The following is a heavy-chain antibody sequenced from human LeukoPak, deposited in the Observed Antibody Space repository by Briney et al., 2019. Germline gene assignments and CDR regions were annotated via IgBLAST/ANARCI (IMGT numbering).Heavy chain of an antibody. Sequence: PGGSLRLSCAASGFTFSSYEMNWVRQAPGKGLEWVSYISSSGSTIYYADSVKCRFTISRDNAKNSLYIQMNTVRAEDTAVYYCARVALGGEFPSYWGQGTLVTVSS. D-gene: IGHD3-10*01. V-gene: IGHV3-48*03. CDR3: ARVALGGEFPSY. CDR2: ISSSGSTI. CDR1: GFTFSSYE. J-gene: IGHJ4*02.